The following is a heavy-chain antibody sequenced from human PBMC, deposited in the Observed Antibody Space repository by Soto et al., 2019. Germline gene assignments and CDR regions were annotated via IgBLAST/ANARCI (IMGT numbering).Heavy chain of an antibody. J-gene: IGHJ3*02. CDR1: GFTFSSYS. Sequence: RLSWAASGFTFSSYSMNWVRQAPGKGLEWVSSISSSSSYIYYADSVKGRFTISRDNAKNSLYLQMNSLRAEDTAVYYCARDNGYDILTGYYTWAFDIWGQGTMVTVSS. D-gene: IGHD3-9*01. V-gene: IGHV3-21*01. CDR2: ISSSSSYI. CDR3: ARDNGYDILTGYYTWAFDI.